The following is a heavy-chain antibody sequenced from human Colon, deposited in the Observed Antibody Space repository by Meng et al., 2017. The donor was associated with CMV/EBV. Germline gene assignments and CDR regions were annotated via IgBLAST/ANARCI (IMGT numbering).Heavy chain of an antibody. J-gene: IGHJ4*02. V-gene: IGHV4-39*07. CDR1: GDSISSSSYY. CDR3: ARDRGYCTSASCYPR. Sequence: SGDSISSSSYYWGWIRQPPGKGLEWIGNIYYSGSTYYNPSLKSRVTISLDTSKNQFSLKLTTVTAADTAVYYCARDRGYCTSASCYPRWGQGTLVTVSS. CDR2: IYYSGST. D-gene: IGHD2-2*01.